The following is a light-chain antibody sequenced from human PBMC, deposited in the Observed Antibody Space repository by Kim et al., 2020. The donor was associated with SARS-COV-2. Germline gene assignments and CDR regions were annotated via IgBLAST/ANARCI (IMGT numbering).Light chain of an antibody. CDR1: KLGDKY. CDR3: QAWDSSTYV. Sequence: SYELTQPPSVSVSPGQTASITCSGDKLGDKYSSWYQQKPNQSPVLVIYEDNKRPSGIPERFSAYNSGDTATLTISGTQVVDEADYYCQAWDSSTYVFGTGTKVTVL. V-gene: IGLV3-1*01. J-gene: IGLJ1*01. CDR2: EDN.